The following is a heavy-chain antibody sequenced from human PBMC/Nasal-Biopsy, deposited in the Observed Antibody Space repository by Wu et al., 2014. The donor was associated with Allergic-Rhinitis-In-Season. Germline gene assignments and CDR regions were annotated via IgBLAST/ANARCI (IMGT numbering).Heavy chain of an antibody. CDR3: ARCLREIVEVTGGSWGMDV. V-gene: IGHV1-69*13. Sequence: VKVSCKASGDTFTKFSFTWVRQAPGQGLERMGGIIPIFGTAKYAQKFQGRLTIIADESTSMVYMELSSLRSEDTAIYYCARCLREIVEVTGGSWGMDVWGQGTTVTVAS. J-gene: IGHJ6*02. D-gene: IGHD2-21*02. CDR2: IIPIFGTA. CDR1: GDTFTKFS.